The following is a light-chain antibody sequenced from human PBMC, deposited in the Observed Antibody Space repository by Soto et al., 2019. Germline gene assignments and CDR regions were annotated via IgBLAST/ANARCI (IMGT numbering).Light chain of an antibody. CDR2: AAS. CDR1: QGIGNF. CDR3: QKHNPSPLT. Sequence: DIQMTQSPSSLSASVGDRVTITCRASQGIGNFLAWYQQKPGKVPKVLIYAASTLQSGVPSRFSGSGSGTDFTLNISSLQPEDVATYYCQKHNPSPLTFGGGTKVELK. V-gene: IGKV1-27*01. J-gene: IGKJ4*01.